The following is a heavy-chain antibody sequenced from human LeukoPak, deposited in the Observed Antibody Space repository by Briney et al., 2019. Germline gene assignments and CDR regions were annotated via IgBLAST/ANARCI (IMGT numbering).Heavy chain of an antibody. CDR1: GDSVSINSAA. J-gene: IGHJ4*02. V-gene: IGHV6-1*01. CDR3: AKSRSCSGGSCYSDYFDY. D-gene: IGHD2-15*01. CDR2: TYYRSKWYN. Sequence: SQTLSLTCAISGDSVSINSAAWNWIRQSPSRGLEWLGRTYYRSKWYNDYAGSVKSRITINPGTSKNQFSLQLNSVTPEDTAVYYCAKSRSCSGGSCYSDYFDYWGQGTLVTVSS.